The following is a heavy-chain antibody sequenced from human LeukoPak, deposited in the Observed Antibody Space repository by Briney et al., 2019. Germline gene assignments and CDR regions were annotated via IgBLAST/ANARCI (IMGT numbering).Heavy chain of an antibody. D-gene: IGHD6-19*01. CDR3: ARAKYSSGWYEALDI. CDR2: ISYDGSNK. Sequence: GRSLRLSCAASGFTFSSYAMHWVRQAPGKGLEWVAVISYDGSNKYYADSVKGRFTISRDNSKNTLYLQMNSLRAEDTAVYYCARAKYSSGWYEALDIWGQGTMVTVSS. J-gene: IGHJ3*02. V-gene: IGHV3-30-3*02. CDR1: GFTFSSYA.